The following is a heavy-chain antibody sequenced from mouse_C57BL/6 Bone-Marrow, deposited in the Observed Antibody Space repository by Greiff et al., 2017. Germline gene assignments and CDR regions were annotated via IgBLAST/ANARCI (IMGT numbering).Heavy chain of an antibody. CDR1: GFTFSDYY. CDR3: ARHEDYYGRYWYFDV. D-gene: IGHD1-1*01. Sequence: EVKLMESGGGLVQPGGSLKLSCAASGFTFSDYYMYWVRQTPEKRLEWVAYISNGGGSTYYPDTVKGRFTISRDNAKNTLYLQMSRLKSEDTAMYYCARHEDYYGRYWYFDVWGTGTTVTVSS. CDR2: ISNGGGST. J-gene: IGHJ1*03. V-gene: IGHV5-12*01.